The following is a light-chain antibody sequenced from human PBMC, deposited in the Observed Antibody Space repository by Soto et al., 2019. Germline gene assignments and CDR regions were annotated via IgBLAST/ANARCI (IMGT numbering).Light chain of an antibody. CDR3: QQYSDFLIS. J-gene: IGKJ3*01. Sequence: DILMTQSASTLSASVGDRVTITCRASQSISRSLAWYQQKPGKAPSLLIYDASSLEGGVPSRFSGSGFGTEFTLTITNLQPADFATYYCQQYSDFLISFGPGTKVDIK. V-gene: IGKV1-5*01. CDR2: DAS. CDR1: QSISRS.